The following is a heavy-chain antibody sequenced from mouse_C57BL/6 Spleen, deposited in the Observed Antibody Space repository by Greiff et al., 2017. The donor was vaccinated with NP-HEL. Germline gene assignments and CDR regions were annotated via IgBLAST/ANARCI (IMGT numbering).Heavy chain of an antibody. Sequence: VKLQESGPGLVAPSQSLSITCTVSGFSLTSYGVHWVRQPPGKGLEWLVVIWSDGSTTYNSALKSRLSISKDNSKSQVFLKMNSLQTDDTAMYYCARHKSSSYWYFDVWGTGTTVTVSS. CDR3: ARHKSSSYWYFDV. CDR2: IWSDGST. V-gene: IGHV2-6-1*01. D-gene: IGHD1-1*01. CDR1: GFSLTSYG. J-gene: IGHJ1*03.